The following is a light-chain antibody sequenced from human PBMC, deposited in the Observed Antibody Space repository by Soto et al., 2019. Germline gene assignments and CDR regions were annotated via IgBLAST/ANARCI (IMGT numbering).Light chain of an antibody. CDR2: LEGSGSY. V-gene: IGLV4-60*03. J-gene: IGLJ2*01. CDR1: SGHSSYI. Sequence: QSVLTQSSSASASPGSSVKLTCTLSSGHSSYIIAWHQQQPGKAPRYLMKLEGSGSYNKGSGVPDRFSGSSSGADRYLTISILQSEDEADYYCETWDSNTRVFGGGTKLTVL. CDR3: ETWDSNTRV.